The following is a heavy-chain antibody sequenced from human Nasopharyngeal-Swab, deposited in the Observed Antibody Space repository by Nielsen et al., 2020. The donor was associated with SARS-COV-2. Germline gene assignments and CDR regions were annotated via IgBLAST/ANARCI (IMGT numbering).Heavy chain of an antibody. J-gene: IGHJ3*02. Sequence: SLKISCAASGFTFSSYSMHWVRQAPGKGLEWVAVISYDGSNKYYADSVKGRFTISRDNSKNTLYLQMNSLRAEDTAVYYCARTAAIRGYAFDIWGQGTMVTVSS. CDR3: ARTAAIRGYAFDI. D-gene: IGHD2-2*02. CDR2: ISYDGSNK. CDR1: GFTFSSYS. V-gene: IGHV3-30-3*01.